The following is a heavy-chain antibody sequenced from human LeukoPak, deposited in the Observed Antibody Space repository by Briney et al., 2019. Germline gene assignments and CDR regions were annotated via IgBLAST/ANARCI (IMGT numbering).Heavy chain of an antibody. D-gene: IGHD6-6*01. CDR1: GFTFSSYS. V-gene: IGHV3-21*01. CDR3: ARASPQYSSSDY. Sequence: GGSLRVSCTASGFTFSSYSMNWVRQGAGKGLEWVSSISSGSKYIYYADSVRGRFTISRDNARNSLYLQMNSLRAEDTAVYYCARASPQYSSSDYWGQGTLVTVSS. J-gene: IGHJ4*02. CDR2: ISSGSKYI.